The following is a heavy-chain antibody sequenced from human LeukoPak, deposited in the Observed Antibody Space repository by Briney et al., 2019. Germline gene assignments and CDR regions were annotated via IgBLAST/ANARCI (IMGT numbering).Heavy chain of an antibody. D-gene: IGHD6-19*01. CDR1: GFTFSSYW. V-gene: IGHV3-74*01. CDR2: INSDGSST. CDR3: ASSLYSSGMYYYYGMDV. Sequence: GGSLRLSCAASGFTFSSYWMHWVRQAPGKGLVWVSRINSDGSSTSYADSVKGRFTISRDNAKNTLYLQMNSLRAEDTAVYYCASSLYSSGMYYYYGMDVWGQGTTVTVSS. J-gene: IGHJ6*02.